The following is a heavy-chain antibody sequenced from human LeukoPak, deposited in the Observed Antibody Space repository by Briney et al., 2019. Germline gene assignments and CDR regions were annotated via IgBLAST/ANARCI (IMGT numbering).Heavy chain of an antibody. J-gene: IGHJ5*02. CDR2: IYHSGST. V-gene: IGHV4-38-2*01. D-gene: IGHD1-14*01. CDR1: GYSISSGYY. CDR3: ARITEKGNWFDP. Sequence: PSETLSLTCAVSGYSISSGYYWGWIRQPPGKGLEWIGSIYHSGSTYYNPSLKSRVTISVDTFKNQFSLKLSSVTAADTAVYYCARITEKGNWFDPWGQETLVTVPS.